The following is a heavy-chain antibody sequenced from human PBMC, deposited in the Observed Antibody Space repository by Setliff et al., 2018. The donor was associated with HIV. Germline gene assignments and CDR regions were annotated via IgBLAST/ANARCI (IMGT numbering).Heavy chain of an antibody. Sequence: PGGSLRLSCAASGFTFSSYATSWVRQAPGKGLEWVSGISGSGGTQYYADSVKGRFTISRDNSKNTLYLQMNSLRAEDTAIYYCAKDPMVRGVMRYFDYWGQGTLVTVSS. V-gene: IGHV3-23*01. J-gene: IGHJ4*02. CDR3: AKDPMVRGVMRYFDY. D-gene: IGHD3-10*01. CDR2: ISGSGGTQ. CDR1: GFTFSSYA.